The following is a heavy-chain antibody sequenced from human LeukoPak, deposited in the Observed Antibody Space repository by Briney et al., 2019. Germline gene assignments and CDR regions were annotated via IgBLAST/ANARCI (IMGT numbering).Heavy chain of an antibody. V-gene: IGHV3-23*01. CDR3: AKDLDVTVTSHGYYYGMDV. D-gene: IGHD4-17*01. Sequence: GGSLRLSCAASGFTFSSYAMSWVRQAPGKGLEWVSAISGSGGSTYYADSVEGRFTISRDNSKNTLYLQMNSLRAEDTAVYYCAKDLDVTVTSHGYYYGMDVWGQGTTVTVSS. CDR2: ISGSGGST. CDR1: GFTFSSYA. J-gene: IGHJ6*02.